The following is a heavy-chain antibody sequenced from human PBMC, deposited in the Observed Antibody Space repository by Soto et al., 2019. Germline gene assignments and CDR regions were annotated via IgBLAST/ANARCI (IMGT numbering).Heavy chain of an antibody. Sequence: QVQLQESGPGLVKPSGTLSLTCAVSGCSIRSSNWWSWVRQPPGKGLEWIGEIYHSGSTNYNPSLKSRVTISVDKSKNQLSLKLSSVTAADTAVYYCARGRGSGPPYYYYYGMDVWGQGTTVTVSS. V-gene: IGHV4-4*02. CDR3: ARGRGSGPPYYYYYGMDV. CDR2: IYHSGST. CDR1: GCSIRSSNW. J-gene: IGHJ6*02. D-gene: IGHD6-19*01.